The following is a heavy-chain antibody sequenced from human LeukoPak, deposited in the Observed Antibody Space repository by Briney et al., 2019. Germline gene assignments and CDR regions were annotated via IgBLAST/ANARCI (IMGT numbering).Heavy chain of an antibody. CDR2: INHSGST. CDR1: GGSFSGYY. J-gene: IGHJ6*02. CDR3: ASSYGDYAPDYYYYGMDV. D-gene: IGHD4-17*01. V-gene: IGHV4-34*01. Sequence: SETLSLTCAVYGGSFSGYYWSWIRQPPGKGLEWIGEINHSGSTNYNPSLKSRVTISVDTSKNQFSLKLSSVTAADTAVYYCASSYGDYAPDYYYYGMDVWGQGTTVTVSS.